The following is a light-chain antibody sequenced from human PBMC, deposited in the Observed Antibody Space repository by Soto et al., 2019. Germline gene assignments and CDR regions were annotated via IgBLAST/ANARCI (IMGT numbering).Light chain of an antibody. V-gene: IGKV1D-16*01. CDR1: QGISTW. J-gene: IGKJ1*01. CDR3: LQYDRYPRT. Sequence: DIQMTQFPSSVSASVGDRVNITCRASQGISTWSAWYQQKPERAPKSLIYGASRLQSGVPPRFSGSGSETDFTLTISGLQPEDFATYYCLQYDRYPRTFGQGTKVEIK. CDR2: GAS.